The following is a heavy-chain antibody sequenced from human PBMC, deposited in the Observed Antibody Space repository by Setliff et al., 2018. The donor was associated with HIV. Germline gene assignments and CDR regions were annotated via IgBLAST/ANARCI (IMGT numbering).Heavy chain of an antibody. CDR1: GFTFSSHW. CDR3: AGGYLSGWSATAAN. Sequence: PGGSLRLSCAASGFTFSSHWMSWVRQAPGKGLEWVANIKKDGSSTSYADSVKGRFTISRDNAKNTLYLQMNSLRAEDTAVYYCAGGYLSGWSATAANWGQGALVTVSS. CDR2: IKKDGSST. V-gene: IGHV3-7*01. D-gene: IGHD6-19*01. J-gene: IGHJ4*02.